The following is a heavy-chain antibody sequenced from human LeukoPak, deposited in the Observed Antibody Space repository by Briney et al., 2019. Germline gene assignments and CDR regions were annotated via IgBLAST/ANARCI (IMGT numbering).Heavy chain of an antibody. CDR1: GGTFSSYA. Sequence: ASVKVSCKASGGTFSSYAISWVRQAPGQGLEWMGIINPSGGSTSYAQNFQGRVTITADKSRSKAYMELSSLRSEDTAVYYCARGRGDYYDSSGYDRYYFDYWGRGTLVTVSS. V-gene: IGHV1-69*04. D-gene: IGHD3-22*01. CDR3: ARGRGDYYDSSGYDRYYFDY. CDR2: INPSGGST. J-gene: IGHJ4*02.